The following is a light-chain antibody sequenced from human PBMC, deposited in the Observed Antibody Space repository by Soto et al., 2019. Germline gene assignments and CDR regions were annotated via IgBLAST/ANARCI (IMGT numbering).Light chain of an antibody. CDR2: AAS. Sequence: DIQMTQSPSSLSASVGDRVIITCRASQSISTDLNWYQQKPGKAPKLLSYAASSLEGGVPSRFTGSGSGTDFTLTISSLQPEDFETYSCQQSYSIPWTFGQGTKVDIK. CDR3: QQSYSIPWT. CDR1: QSISTD. V-gene: IGKV1-39*01. J-gene: IGKJ1*01.